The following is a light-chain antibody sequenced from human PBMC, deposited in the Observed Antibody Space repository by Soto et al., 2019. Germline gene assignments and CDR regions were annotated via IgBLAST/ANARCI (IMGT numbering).Light chain of an antibody. CDR2: LAS. Sequence: DIQLTQSPSFLSASVGDRVTITCRASQGINSYLDWYQQRPGKAPQLLIFLASTLQSGVPSRFSGSGSGTEFTLTISSLQPEDFATYYCQQVDSYPLTFGQGTKVDIK. CDR1: QGINSY. CDR3: QQVDSYPLT. V-gene: IGKV1-9*01. J-gene: IGKJ1*01.